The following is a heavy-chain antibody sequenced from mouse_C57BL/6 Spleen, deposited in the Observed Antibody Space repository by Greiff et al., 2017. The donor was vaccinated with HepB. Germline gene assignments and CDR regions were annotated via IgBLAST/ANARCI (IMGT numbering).Heavy chain of an antibody. Sequence: QVQLKQPGAELVMPGASVKLSCKASGYTFTSYWMHWVKQRPGQGLEWIGEIDPSDSYTNYNQKFKGKSTLTVDKSSSTAYMQLSSLTSEDSAVYYCATYSAPSFAYWGQGTLVTVSA. CDR1: GYTFTSYW. CDR2: IDPSDSYT. CDR3: ATYSAPSFAY. D-gene: IGHD2-10*01. V-gene: IGHV1-69*01. J-gene: IGHJ3*01.